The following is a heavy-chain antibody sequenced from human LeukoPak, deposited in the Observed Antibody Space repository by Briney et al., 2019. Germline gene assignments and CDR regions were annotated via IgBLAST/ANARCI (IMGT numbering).Heavy chain of an antibody. J-gene: IGHJ4*02. V-gene: IGHV4-34*01. CDR3: ARTGSTVTMLYPFDH. CDR2: INHSGST. D-gene: IGHD4-17*01. CDR1: GGSFSGYS. Sequence: NPSETLSLTCAVSGGSFSGYSWSWIRQPPGKGLDWIGEINHSGSTNYNPSLKSRVTISVDTSKNQFSLKLSSVTAADTAVYYCARTGSTVTMLYPFDHWGQGTLVTVSS.